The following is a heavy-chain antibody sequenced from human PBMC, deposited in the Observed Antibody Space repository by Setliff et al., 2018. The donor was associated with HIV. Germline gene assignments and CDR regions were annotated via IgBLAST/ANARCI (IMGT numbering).Heavy chain of an antibody. CDR1: GASISSDT. CDR3: ARGGTSSNWFDP. V-gene: IGHV4-59*01. J-gene: IGHJ5*02. CDR2: IYNSEMI. Sequence: SETLSLTCIVSGASISSDTWSWIRQPQGKGLQWIGFIYNSEMINYNPSLKSRVSMSLDTSKNQFSLKLTPVTAADTAVYYCARGGTSSNWFDPWGQGTLVTVSS. D-gene: IGHD1-26*01.